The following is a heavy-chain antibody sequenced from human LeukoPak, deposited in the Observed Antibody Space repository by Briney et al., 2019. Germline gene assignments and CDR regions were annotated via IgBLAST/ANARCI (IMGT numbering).Heavy chain of an antibody. Sequence: SETLSLTCAVYGGSFSGYYWSWIRQPPGKGLEWIGEINHSGSTNYNPSPKSRVTISVDTSKNQFSLKLSSVTAADTAMYYCASLEGPPGYCTGGSCYSRFDPWGQGTLVTVSS. V-gene: IGHV4-34*01. D-gene: IGHD2-15*01. CDR3: ASLEGPPGYCTGGSCYSRFDP. J-gene: IGHJ5*02. CDR1: GGSFSGYY. CDR2: INHSGST.